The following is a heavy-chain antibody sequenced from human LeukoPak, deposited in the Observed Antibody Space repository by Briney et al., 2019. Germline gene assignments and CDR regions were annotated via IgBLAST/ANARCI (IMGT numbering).Heavy chain of an antibody. J-gene: IGHJ6*03. CDR3: APRKEWSCYMDV. Sequence: PGGSLRLSCAASGFTFSDYYMSWIRQAPGKGLEWVSYISSSGNTVKYADSVKGRFTISRDNAKNSLYLQMNSLRAEDTAVYYCAPRKEWSCYMDVWGKGTTVTVSS. CDR1: GFTFSDYY. V-gene: IGHV3-11*01. D-gene: IGHD3-3*01. CDR2: ISSSGNTV.